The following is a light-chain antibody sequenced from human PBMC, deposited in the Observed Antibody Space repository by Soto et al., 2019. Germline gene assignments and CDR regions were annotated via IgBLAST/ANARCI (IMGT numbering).Light chain of an antibody. CDR1: SSDVGSYNL. CDR3: YSYAGTSTNV. J-gene: IGLJ1*01. CDR2: EVN. Sequence: QSALTQPASVSGSPGQSITISCTGTSSDVGSYNLVSWYQQHPGKAPKLMISEVNKRPSGVSNRFSGSKSGNTASLTISGLQAEDEADYYCYSYAGTSTNVFGTGTKLTVL. V-gene: IGLV2-23*02.